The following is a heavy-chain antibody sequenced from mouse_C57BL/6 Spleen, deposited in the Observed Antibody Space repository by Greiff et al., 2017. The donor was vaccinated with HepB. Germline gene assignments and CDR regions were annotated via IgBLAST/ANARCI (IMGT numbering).Heavy chain of an antibody. V-gene: IGHV5-4*01. CDR3: ARAPLTVWYFDV. J-gene: IGHJ1*03. CDR1: GFTFSSYA. Sequence: EVQLVESGGGLVKPGGSLKLSCAASGFTFSSYAMSWVRQTPEKRLEWVATISDGGSYTYYPDNVKGRFTISRDNAKNNLYLQMSHLKSEDTAMYYCARAPLTVWYFDVWGTGTTVTVSS. CDR2: ISDGGSYT.